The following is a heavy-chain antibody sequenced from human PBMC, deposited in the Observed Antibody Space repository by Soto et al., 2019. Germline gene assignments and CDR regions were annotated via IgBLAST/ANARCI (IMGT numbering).Heavy chain of an antibody. CDR3: AKPNCSSTSCYRVALDY. Sequence: EVQLLESGGGLVQPGGSLRLSCAASGFTFSSYAMSWVRQSPGKGLEWVSDISGSCGSTYYADSVKGRFTISRDNSKNTLYLQMNSLRAKDTAVYYCAKPNCSSTSCYRVALDYWGQGTLVTVSS. J-gene: IGHJ4*02. D-gene: IGHD2-2*02. CDR2: ISGSCGST. V-gene: IGHV3-23*01. CDR1: GFTFSSYA.